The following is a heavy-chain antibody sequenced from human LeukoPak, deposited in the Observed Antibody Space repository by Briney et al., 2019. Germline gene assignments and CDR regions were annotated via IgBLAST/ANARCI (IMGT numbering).Heavy chain of an antibody. D-gene: IGHD6-13*01. CDR2: IYHSGST. J-gene: IGHJ5*02. Sequence: PSETLSLTCAVSGGSISSGGYPWSWIRQPPGKGLEWIGYIYHSGSTYYNPSLKSRVTISVDTSKNQFSLKLSSVTAADTAVYYCARGGSSSWYRGFWFDPWGQGTLVTVSS. CDR1: GGSISSGGYP. V-gene: IGHV4-30-2*01. CDR3: ARGGSSSWYRGFWFDP.